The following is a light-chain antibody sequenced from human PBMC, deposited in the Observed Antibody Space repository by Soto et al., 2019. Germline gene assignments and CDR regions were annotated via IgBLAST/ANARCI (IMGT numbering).Light chain of an antibody. CDR3: LQYHTYET. J-gene: IGKJ1*01. CDR2: SVS. V-gene: IGKV1-5*01. Sequence: DIQMTQSPSTVSASVGDRVTITCRASQSISVWLAWYQQKPGKAPKLLMHSVSTLESGVPSRFSGSASGTEFTFTIHNLDADDFATFSYLQYHTYETFGQRTKVEI. CDR1: QSISVW.